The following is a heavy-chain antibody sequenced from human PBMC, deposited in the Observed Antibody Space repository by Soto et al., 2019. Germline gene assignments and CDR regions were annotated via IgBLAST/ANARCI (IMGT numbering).Heavy chain of an antibody. CDR3: ARDCSSNSCYDVFDY. Sequence: DSLSLACTVSCGSISSYYWGWIRQPTGKGLEWIGRIYTSGSTNYNPSLKSRVTMSVDTSKNKFSLKLSSVTAADTAVYYCARDCSSNSCYDVFDYWGQGTMVTVSS. CDR2: IYTSGST. D-gene: IGHD2-2*01. CDR1: CGSISSYY. V-gene: IGHV4-4*07. J-gene: IGHJ4*02.